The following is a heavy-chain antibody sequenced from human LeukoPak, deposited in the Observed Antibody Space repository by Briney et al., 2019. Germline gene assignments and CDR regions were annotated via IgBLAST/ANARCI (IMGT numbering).Heavy chain of an antibody. CDR1: GGSISSYY. Sequence: SETLSLTCTVSGGSISSYYWSWIRQSAGKGLEWIGRIYTSGSTDYNPSLKSRVTMSVDTSKNQFSLKLSSVTAADTAVYYCARDRGGMTTAVTGAFDPWGQGTLVTVSS. J-gene: IGHJ5*02. CDR2: IYTSGST. CDR3: ARDRGGMTTAVTGAFDP. D-gene: IGHD4-23*01. V-gene: IGHV4-4*07.